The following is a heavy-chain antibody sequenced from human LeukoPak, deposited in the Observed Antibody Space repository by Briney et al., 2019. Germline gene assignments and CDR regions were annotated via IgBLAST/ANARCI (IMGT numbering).Heavy chain of an antibody. Sequence: SETLSLTCTVSGGSISSSSYYWGWIRQPPGKGLEWIGSIYYSGSTYYNPSLKSRVTISVDTSKNQFSLKLSSVTAADTAVYYCAREWGYYDSTGAYHGVSWFDSWGQGTLVTVSS. CDR3: AREWGYYDSTGAYHGVSWFDS. J-gene: IGHJ5*01. D-gene: IGHD3-22*01. V-gene: IGHV4-39*07. CDR2: IYYSGST. CDR1: GGSISSSSYY.